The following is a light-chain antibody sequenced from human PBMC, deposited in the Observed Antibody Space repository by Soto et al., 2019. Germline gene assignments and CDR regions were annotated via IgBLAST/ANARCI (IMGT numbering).Light chain of an antibody. J-gene: IGKJ5*01. V-gene: IGKV3-11*01. CDR3: QQRRNWPIT. CDR2: AXX. CDR1: QSVSSY. Sequence: PASLSLSPGERATLSCRASQSVSSYLXXXXXXXGXXXTIXXYAXXXXXXXIXXXFXXXGYGTDFNLNISRLEPEDFAVYYCQQRRNWPITFGQGKRLEIK.